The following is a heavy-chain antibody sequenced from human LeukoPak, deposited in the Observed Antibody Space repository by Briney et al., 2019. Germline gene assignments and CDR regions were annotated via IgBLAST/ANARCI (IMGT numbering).Heavy chain of an antibody. Sequence: GGSLRLSCAASGFTVSSNYVSWVRQAPGKGLEWVSVIYSGGSTYYADFVKGRFTISRHNSKNTLYLQMNSLRAEDTAVYYCARAWSWELPFLDIWGQGTMVTVSS. CDR2: IYSGGST. J-gene: IGHJ3*02. D-gene: IGHD1-26*01. CDR3: ARAWSWELPFLDI. CDR1: GFTVSSNY. V-gene: IGHV3-53*04.